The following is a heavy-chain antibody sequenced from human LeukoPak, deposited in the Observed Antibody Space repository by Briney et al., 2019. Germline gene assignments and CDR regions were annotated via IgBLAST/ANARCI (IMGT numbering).Heavy chain of an antibody. J-gene: IGHJ4*02. CDR1: GFTFSNVW. CDR3: TQGGIKAYS. D-gene: IGHD3-16*01. Sequence: GGSLRLSCAASGFTFSNVWMNWVRQAPGKGLEWVGRIKSKSDGGTTDYAAPVKGRFTISRDDSEKTLSLQMNSLKSEDTAVYYCTQGGIKAYSWGQGTLVTVSS. CDR2: IKSKSDGGTT. V-gene: IGHV3-15*01.